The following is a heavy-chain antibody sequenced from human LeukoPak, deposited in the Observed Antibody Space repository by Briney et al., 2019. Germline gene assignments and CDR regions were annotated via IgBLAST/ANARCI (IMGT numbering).Heavy chain of an antibody. Sequence: TGGSLRLSCAASGFTVSNNYMSWVRQAPGQGLECVSVIYSGGSTYYADSVKGRFTISRDNSQNTLYLQMNSLRAEDTAVYYCARNTGGLSRWGQGTLVTVSS. CDR1: GFTVSNNY. D-gene: IGHD3-16*02. V-gene: IGHV3-53*01. CDR3: ARNTGGLSR. J-gene: IGHJ4*02. CDR2: IYSGGST.